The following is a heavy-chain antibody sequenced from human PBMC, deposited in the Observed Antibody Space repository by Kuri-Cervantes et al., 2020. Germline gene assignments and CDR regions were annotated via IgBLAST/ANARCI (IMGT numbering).Heavy chain of an antibody. D-gene: IGHD6-13*01. CDR3: ARQTDLRSSWYQAHYYYDMDV. CDR2: IYHSGTT. V-gene: IGHV4-38-2*02. J-gene: IGHJ6*03. CDR1: GYSISSGYY. Sequence: SETLSLTCTVSGYSISSGYYWGWIRQPPGRGLEWIGSIYHSGTTYYNPSLKSRVTISVATSKTQFSLKLSSVTAADTAVYYCARQTDLRSSWYQAHYYYDMDVWGRGTTVTVSS.